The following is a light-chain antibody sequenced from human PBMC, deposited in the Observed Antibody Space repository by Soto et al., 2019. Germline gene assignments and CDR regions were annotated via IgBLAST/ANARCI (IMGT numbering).Light chain of an antibody. CDR3: QQYGSSPLT. V-gene: IGKV3-20*01. CDR2: GAS. Sequence: EIVLTQSPGTLSLSPGERATLSCRASQSVSSSYLACYQQKPGQAPRLLIYGASSRATGIPDRFSGSGSGTDFTLTISRLEPKDFAVYYCQQYGSSPLTFGPGTKVDIK. CDR1: QSVSSSY. J-gene: IGKJ3*01.